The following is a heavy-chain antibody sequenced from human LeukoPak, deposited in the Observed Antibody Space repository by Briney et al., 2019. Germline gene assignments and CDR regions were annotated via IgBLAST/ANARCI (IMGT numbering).Heavy chain of an antibody. CDR2: MNPNSGNT. D-gene: IGHD6-19*01. Sequence: ASVKVSCKGSGYTFTSYDINWVGQATGQGVEWVGWMNPNSGNTGYAQKFQGRVTMTRNTSIRKAYMELSSLRSEDAAVYYCASGRDSGGWVDWFDPWGQGTLVTVSS. CDR1: GYTFTSYD. J-gene: IGHJ5*02. V-gene: IGHV1-8*01. CDR3: ASGRDSGGWVDWFDP.